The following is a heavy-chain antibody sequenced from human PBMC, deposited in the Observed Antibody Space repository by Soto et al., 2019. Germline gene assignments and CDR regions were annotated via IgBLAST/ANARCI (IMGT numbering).Heavy chain of an antibody. CDR1: GFTFSSYS. J-gene: IGHJ5*02. D-gene: IGHD2-15*01. CDR3: ARYGGCSGGSCYGWFDP. Sequence: GGSLRLSCAASGFTFSSYSMNWVRQAPGKGLEWVSSISSSSSYIYYADSVKGRFTISRDNAKNSLYLQMNSLRAEDTAVYYCARYGGCSGGSCYGWFDPWGQGTLVTVSS. CDR2: ISSSSSYI. V-gene: IGHV3-21*01.